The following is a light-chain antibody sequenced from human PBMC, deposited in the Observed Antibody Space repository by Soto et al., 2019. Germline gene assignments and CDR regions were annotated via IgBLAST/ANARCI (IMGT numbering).Light chain of an antibody. J-gene: IGLJ3*02. CDR2: GVN. Sequence: QSPLTQPASVSGSPGQSITISFTGTSSDFGGYNYVSWYQHHPDKAPQLMIFGVNNRPSGFSSRFSGSKSGNTAYLTISGLQAEDEAAYYCRAYTSRSPRLVFGGGTKLTVL. CDR3: RAYTSRSPRLV. CDR1: SSDFGGYNY. V-gene: IGLV2-14*03.